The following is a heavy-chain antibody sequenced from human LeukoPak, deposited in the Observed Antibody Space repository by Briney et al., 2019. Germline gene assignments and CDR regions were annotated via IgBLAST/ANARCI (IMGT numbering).Heavy chain of an antibody. CDR2: IIHSGST. CDR1: GDSFSGYY. V-gene: IGHV4-34*12. D-gene: IGHD2-2*02. CDR3: ASNIRSYYYYGMDV. Sequence: SETLSLTCAVYGDSFSGYYWSWIRQSPGKGLEWIGEIIHSGSTNYNPSLKSRVTISVDTSKNQFSLKLSSVTAADTAVYYCASNIRSYYYYGMDVWGQGTTVTVSS. J-gene: IGHJ6*02.